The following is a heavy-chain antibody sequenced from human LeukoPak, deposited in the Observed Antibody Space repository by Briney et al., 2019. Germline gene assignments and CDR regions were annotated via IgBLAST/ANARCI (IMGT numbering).Heavy chain of an antibody. CDR3: ASEIRTTYCGGDCYSDYFDY. D-gene: IGHD2-21*02. V-gene: IGHV3-7*01. CDR2: IKQDGSEK. Sequence: PGGSLRLSCAASGFTFSSYGMHWVRQAPGKGLEWVANIKQDGSEKYYVDSVKGRFTISRDNAKNSLYLQMNSLRAEDTAVYYCASEIRTTYCGGDCYSDYFDYWGQGTLVTVSS. J-gene: IGHJ4*02. CDR1: GFTFSSYG.